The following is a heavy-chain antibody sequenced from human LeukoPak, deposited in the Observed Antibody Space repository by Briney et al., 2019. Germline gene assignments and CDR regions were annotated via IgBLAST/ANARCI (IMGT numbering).Heavy chain of an antibody. CDR1: GGSCSGYY. J-gene: IGHJ4*02. CDR2: INHSGST. V-gene: IGHV4-34*01. Sequence: SETLSLTCAVYGGSCSGYYWSWIRQPPGKGLEWIGEINHSGSTNYNPSLKSRVTISVDTSKNQFSLKLSSVTAADTAVYYCARGGHYDYVWGSYRSLDYWGQGTLVTVSS. CDR3: ARGGHYDYVWGSYRSLDY. D-gene: IGHD3-16*02.